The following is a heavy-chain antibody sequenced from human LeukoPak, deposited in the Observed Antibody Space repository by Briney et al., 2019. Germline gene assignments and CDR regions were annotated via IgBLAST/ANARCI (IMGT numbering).Heavy chain of an antibody. D-gene: IGHD3-22*01. Sequence: GGSLRLSCAASGFTVSSNYMSWVRQAPGKGLEWVSAISGSGGSTYYADSVKGRFTISRDNSKNTLYLQMNSLRAEDTAVYYCAKTGDYYDRDDYWGQGTLVTVSS. CDR1: GFTVSSNY. J-gene: IGHJ4*02. CDR3: AKTGDYYDRDDY. CDR2: ISGSGGST. V-gene: IGHV3-23*01.